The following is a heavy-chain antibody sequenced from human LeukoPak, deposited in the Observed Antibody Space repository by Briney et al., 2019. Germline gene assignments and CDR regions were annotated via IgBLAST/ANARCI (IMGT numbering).Heavy chain of an antibody. V-gene: IGHV4-39*01. D-gene: IGHD3-22*01. CDR1: GGSVSSDY. J-gene: IGHJ4*02. Sequence: PSETLSLTCSVSGGSVSSDYWGWIRQPPGKGLEWIGSIYYRGSTYYNPSLKSRVTISVDMSENQVSLKLRSVTAADTAVYYCTEFYFDRSGYADYWGQGTLVTVSS. CDR2: IYYRGST. CDR3: TEFYFDRSGYADY.